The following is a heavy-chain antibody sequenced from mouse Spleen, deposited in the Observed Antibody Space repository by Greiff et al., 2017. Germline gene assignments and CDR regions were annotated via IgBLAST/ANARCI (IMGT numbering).Heavy chain of an antibody. Sequence: EVQLQESGGGLVKPGGSLKLSCAASGFTFSDYGMHWVRQAPEKGLEWVAYISSGSSTIYYADTVKGRFTISRDNAKNTLFLQMTSLRSEDTAMYYCARGSYYGSNPYWYFDVWGTGTTVTVSS. CDR1: GFTFSDYG. D-gene: IGHD1-1*01. CDR3: ARGSYYGSNPYWYFDV. J-gene: IGHJ1*03. CDR2: ISSGSSTI. V-gene: IGHV5-17*01.